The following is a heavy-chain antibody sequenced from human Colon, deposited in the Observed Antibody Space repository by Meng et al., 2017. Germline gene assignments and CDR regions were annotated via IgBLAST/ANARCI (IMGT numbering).Heavy chain of an antibody. D-gene: IGHD1-1*01. CDR3: ARVGTARPFDY. CDR1: GFTFSLYA. J-gene: IGHJ4*02. V-gene: IGHV3-21*01. CDR2: ITSSSNYI. Sequence: EMQLVESGGGLVKPGESLRVSCGASGFTFSLYAINWVRQAPGEGLEWVASITSSSNYIHYSDSVKGRFTVSRDNARNSSYLQMDSLRAEDTAVYYCARVGTARPFDYWGQGTLVTVSS.